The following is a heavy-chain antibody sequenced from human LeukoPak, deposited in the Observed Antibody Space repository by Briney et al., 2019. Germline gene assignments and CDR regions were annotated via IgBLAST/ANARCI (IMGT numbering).Heavy chain of an antibody. CDR1: GYTFTSYY. D-gene: IGHD6-13*01. Sequence: ASVKVSCKASGYTFTSYYMHWVRQAPGRGLEWMGIINSSGGSTTYAQKFQGRVTMTRDTSTSTVYMELSSLRSEDTAVYYCARELQQLADYWGQGTLVTVSS. CDR3: ARELQQLADY. V-gene: IGHV1-46*01. J-gene: IGHJ4*02. CDR2: INSSGGST.